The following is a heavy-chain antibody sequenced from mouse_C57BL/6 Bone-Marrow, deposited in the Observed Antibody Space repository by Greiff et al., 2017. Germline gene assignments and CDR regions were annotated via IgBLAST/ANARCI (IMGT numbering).Heavy chain of an antibody. CDR1: GFTFSSYG. D-gene: IGHD1-1*01. CDR3: ARHVIYYGSFYYFDY. Sequence: LVESGGDLVKPGGSLKLSCAASGFTFSSYGMSWVRQTPDKRLEWVATISSGGSYTYYPDSVKGRFTISRDNAKNTLYLQMSSLKSEDTAMYYCARHVIYYGSFYYFDYWGQGTTLTVSS. J-gene: IGHJ2*01. V-gene: IGHV5-6*01. CDR2: ISSGGSYT.